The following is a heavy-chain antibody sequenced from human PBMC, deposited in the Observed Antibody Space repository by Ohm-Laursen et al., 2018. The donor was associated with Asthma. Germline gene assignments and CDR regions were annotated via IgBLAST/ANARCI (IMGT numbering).Heavy chain of an antibody. D-gene: IGHD3-3*01. V-gene: IGHV3-30*18. CDR2: VSNDGGNQ. CDR3: AKDLYDFWSGYLKSAFDY. Sequence: SSLRLSCAASGFTFSSYGMHWVRQAPGKGPEWVAVVSNDGGNQYYVDSVKGRFTISRDNSKNTLYLQMNNLRAEDTAVYYCAKDLYDFWSGYLKSAFDYWGQGTLVTVSS. CDR1: GFTFSSYG. J-gene: IGHJ4*02.